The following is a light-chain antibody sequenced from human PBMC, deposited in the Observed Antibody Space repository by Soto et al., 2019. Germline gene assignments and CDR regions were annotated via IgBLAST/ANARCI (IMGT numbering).Light chain of an antibody. J-gene: IGLJ3*02. V-gene: IGLV2-14*01. CDR2: EVS. Sequence: QSVLTQPASVSGSPGQSITVSCTGTSSDIGASNYVSWYQQHPGKAPKLIISEVSNRPSGVSNRFSGSKSGNTASLTISGLQAEDEADYYCTSYTTSTTWVFGGGTKLTVL. CDR1: SSDIGASNY. CDR3: TSYTTSTTWV.